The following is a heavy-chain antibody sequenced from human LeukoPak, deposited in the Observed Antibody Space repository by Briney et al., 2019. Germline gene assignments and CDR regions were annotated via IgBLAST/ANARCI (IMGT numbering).Heavy chain of an antibody. J-gene: IGHJ6*03. V-gene: IGHV4-38-2*01. CDR3: ARRGNIVVVPATYYYYMDV. D-gene: IGHD2-2*01. CDR2: IYHSGST. Sequence: SETLSLTCAVSGYSISSGYYWGWIRRPPGKGLEWIGSIYHSGSTYYNPSLKSRVTISVDTSKNQFSLKLSSVTAADTAVYYCARRGNIVVVPATYYYYMDVWGKGTTVTVSS. CDR1: GYSISSGYY.